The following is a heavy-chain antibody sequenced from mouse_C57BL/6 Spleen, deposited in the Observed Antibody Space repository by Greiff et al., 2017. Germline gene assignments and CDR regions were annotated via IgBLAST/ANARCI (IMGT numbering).Heavy chain of an antibody. CDR1: GYTFTDYY. V-gene: IGHV1-26*01. J-gene: IGHJ2*01. Sequence: EVQLQQSGPELVKPGASVKISCKASGYTFTDYYMNWVKQSHGKSLEWIGDINPNNGGTSYNQKFKGKATLTVDKSSSTAYMELRSLTSEDSAVYYCARWAYDYLDYWGQGTTLTVSS. CDR2: INPNNGGT. D-gene: IGHD2-3*01. CDR3: ARWAYDYLDY.